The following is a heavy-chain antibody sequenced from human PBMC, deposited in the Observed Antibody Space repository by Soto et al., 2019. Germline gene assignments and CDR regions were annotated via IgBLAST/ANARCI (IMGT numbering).Heavy chain of an antibody. Sequence: GESLKISCKGSGYSFTSYWISWVRQIPGKGLEWMGRIDPSDSYTNYSPSFQGHVTISADKSISTAYLQWSSLKASDTAMYYCAREIPGQPSGFDFWGQGTLVTVSS. J-gene: IGHJ4*02. CDR3: AREIPGQPSGFDF. CDR2: IDPSDSYT. CDR1: GYSFTSYW. V-gene: IGHV5-10-1*01. D-gene: IGHD2-21*01.